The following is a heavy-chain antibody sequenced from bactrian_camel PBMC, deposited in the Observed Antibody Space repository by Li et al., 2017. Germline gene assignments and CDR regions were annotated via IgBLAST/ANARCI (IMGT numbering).Heavy chain of an antibody. CDR2: LGWGGST. V-gene: IGHV3S53*01. J-gene: IGHJ4*01. CDR3: AKLGTRWSEFPY. CDR1: GYTYNRNC. D-gene: IGHD5*01. Sequence: HVQLVESGGGSVQAGGSLRLSCAASGYTYNRNCMAWFRQAPGKEREGVANLGWGGSTTYADSVKGRFTISKDSAKNTLYLQLNSLKTEDTAMYYCAKLGTRWSEFPYWGQGTQVTVS.